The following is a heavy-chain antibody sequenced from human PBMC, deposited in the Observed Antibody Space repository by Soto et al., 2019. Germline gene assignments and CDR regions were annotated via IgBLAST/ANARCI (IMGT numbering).Heavy chain of an antibody. V-gene: IGHV4-39*01. CDR2: IYYSGST. CDR1: GGSISSSSYY. D-gene: IGHD3-22*01. J-gene: IGHJ6*02. Sequence: QLQLQESGPGLVKPSETLSLTCTVSGGSISSSSYYWGWIRQPPGKGLEWIGSIYYSGSTYYNPSLSSRVTVSGDTSKIQCSLKRSSVTAADTAVYYCARRLYYDSSGFEGGGMDVWGQGTTVTVSS. CDR3: ARRLYYDSSGFEGGGMDV.